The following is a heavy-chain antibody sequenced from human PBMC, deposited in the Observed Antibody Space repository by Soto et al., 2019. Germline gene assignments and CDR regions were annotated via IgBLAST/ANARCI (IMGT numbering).Heavy chain of an antibody. Sequence: XESLTISCKGSGYKFTTYWIGLVRQMPGKGLEWMAIIYPDDSDSRYSPSFQGQVTISADKSISTAYLQWSSLKASDTAIYYCVATYGDYLDYWGQGTLVTVSS. J-gene: IGHJ4*02. D-gene: IGHD4-17*01. CDR1: GYKFTTYW. CDR3: VATYGDYLDY. CDR2: IYPDDSDS. V-gene: IGHV5-51*01.